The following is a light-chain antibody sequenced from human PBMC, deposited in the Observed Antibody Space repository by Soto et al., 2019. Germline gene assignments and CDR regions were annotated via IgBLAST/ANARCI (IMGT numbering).Light chain of an antibody. CDR3: QQYNNWPRT. Sequence: EIVLTQSPATLSLSPGERATLSCRASQSVSSYLAWYQQKPGQAPRLLIYGASSRATGIPDRFSGSASGTEFTLTISSLQSEDFAVYYCQQYNNWPRTFGQGTRL. V-gene: IGKV3D-15*01. CDR2: GAS. CDR1: QSVSSY. J-gene: IGKJ5*01.